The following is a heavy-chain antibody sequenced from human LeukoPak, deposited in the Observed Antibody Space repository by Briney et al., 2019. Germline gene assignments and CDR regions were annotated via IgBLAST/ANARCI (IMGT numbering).Heavy chain of an antibody. CDR3: ARDTYYYDSSGLGAFDI. V-gene: IGHV3-11*05. D-gene: IGHD3-22*01. J-gene: IGHJ3*02. Sequence: GGSLRLSCAASGFTFSDYYMSWIRQAPRKGLEWVSYVNGSSSYTNYADSVKGRYTISRDNAKNSLYLQMNSLRAEDTAVYYCARDTYYYDSSGLGAFDIWGQGTMVTVSS. CDR2: VNGSSSYT. CDR1: GFTFSDYY.